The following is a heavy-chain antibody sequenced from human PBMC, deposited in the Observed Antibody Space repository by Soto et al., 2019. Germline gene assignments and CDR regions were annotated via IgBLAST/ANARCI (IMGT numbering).Heavy chain of an antibody. CDR3: ASAKRFHRIAVAGTFEY. Sequence: ASVKVSCKASGGTFSSYAISWVRQAPGQGLEWMGGIIPIFGTANYAQKFQGRVTITADESTSTAYMELSSLRSEDTAVYYCASAKRFHRIAVAGTFEYWGQGTLVTVSS. J-gene: IGHJ4*02. CDR1: GGTFSSYA. V-gene: IGHV1-69*13. D-gene: IGHD6-19*01. CDR2: IIPIFGTA.